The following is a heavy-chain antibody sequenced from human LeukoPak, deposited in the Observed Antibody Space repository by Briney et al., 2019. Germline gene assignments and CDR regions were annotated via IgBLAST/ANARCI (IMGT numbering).Heavy chain of an antibody. V-gene: IGHV1-69*13. CDR2: IIPIFGTA. CDR3: AKELVGPKIMDV. D-gene: IGHD2-8*02. CDR1: GGTFSSYA. Sequence: SVKVSCKASGGTFSSYAISWVRQAPGQGLEWMGGIIPIFGTANYAQKFQGRVTITADESTSTAYMGLSSLRSEDTAVYYCAKELVGPKIMDVWGQGTTVTVSS. J-gene: IGHJ6*02.